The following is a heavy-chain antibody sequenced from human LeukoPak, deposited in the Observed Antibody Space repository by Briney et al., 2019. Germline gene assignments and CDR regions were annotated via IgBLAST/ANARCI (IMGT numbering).Heavy chain of an antibody. Sequence: SETLSLTCAVYGGSFSGYYWSWIRQPPGKGLEWIGEINHSGSTNYNPSLKSRVTTSVDTSKNQFSLKLSSVTAADTAVYYCARVGLWGSSWYRSRLQFDPWGQGTLVTVSS. CDR2: INHSGST. V-gene: IGHV4-34*01. CDR1: GGSFSGYY. D-gene: IGHD6-13*01. CDR3: ARVGLWGSSWYRSRLQFDP. J-gene: IGHJ5*02.